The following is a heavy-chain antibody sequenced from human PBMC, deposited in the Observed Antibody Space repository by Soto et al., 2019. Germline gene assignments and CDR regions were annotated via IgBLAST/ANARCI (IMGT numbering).Heavy chain of an antibody. CDR3: ARVYYYYGMDV. CDR2: IYYSGST. V-gene: IGHV4-59*01. J-gene: IGHJ6*02. Sequence: SETLSLTCTVSGGSIISYYWSWIRQPPGKGLEWIGYIYYSGSTNYNPSLKSRVTISVDTSKNQFSLKLSSVTAADTAVYYCARVYYYYGMDVWGQGTTVTVSS. CDR1: GGSIISYY.